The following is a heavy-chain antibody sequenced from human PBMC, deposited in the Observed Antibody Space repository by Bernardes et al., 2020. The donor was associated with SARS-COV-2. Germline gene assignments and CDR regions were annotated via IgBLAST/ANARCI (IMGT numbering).Heavy chain of an antibody. CDR2: IRDSGSKT. D-gene: IGHD3-10*01. J-gene: IGHJ4*02. Sequence: GGSLRLSCAASGFTFSSYAMSWVRQAPGKGLEWVSGIRDSGSKTYYANSVKGRFAISRDNSKNMLFLQMNTLRAEDTALYYCAKDRGPGFGESLEGIDSWGQGTLVTVSS. CDR3: AKDRGPGFGESLEGIDS. V-gene: IGHV3-23*01. CDR1: GFTFSSYA.